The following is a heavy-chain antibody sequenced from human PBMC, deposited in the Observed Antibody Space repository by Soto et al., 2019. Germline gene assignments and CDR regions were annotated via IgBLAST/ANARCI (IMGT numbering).Heavy chain of an antibody. J-gene: IGHJ6*02. CDR3: ARGIAVAGYYYYYYGMDV. CDR1: GYTFTGYY. V-gene: IGHV1-2*02. Sequence: ASVKVSCKASGYTFTGYYMHWVRQAPGQGLEWMGWINPNSGGTNYAQKFQGRVTMTRDTSIRTAYMELSRLRSDDTGVYYCARGIAVAGYYYYYYGMDVWGQGTTVTVS. D-gene: IGHD6-19*01. CDR2: INPNSGGT.